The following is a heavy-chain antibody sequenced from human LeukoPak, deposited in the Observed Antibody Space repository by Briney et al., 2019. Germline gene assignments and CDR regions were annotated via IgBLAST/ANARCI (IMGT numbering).Heavy chain of an antibody. Sequence: GGSLRLSCAASGFTFSSYAMSWVRQAPGKGLEWVSAISGSGGSTYYADSVKGRFTVSRDNSKNTLYLQMNSLRAEDTAVYYCAKYGLYSNYVFDYWGQGTLVTVSS. D-gene: IGHD4-11*01. J-gene: IGHJ4*02. CDR2: ISGSGGST. CDR3: AKYGLYSNYVFDY. V-gene: IGHV3-23*01. CDR1: GFTFSSYA.